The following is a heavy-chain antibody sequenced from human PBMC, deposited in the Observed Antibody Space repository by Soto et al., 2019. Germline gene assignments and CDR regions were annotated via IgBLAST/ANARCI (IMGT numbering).Heavy chain of an antibody. D-gene: IGHD5-12*01. V-gene: IGHV4-30-2*01. CDR1: GGYISSGGYS. CDR3: AAGGGLPRYY. Sequence: PSETQSLTCAVSGGYISSGGYSWSWIRQPPGKGLEWIGYIYHSGSTYYNPSLKSRVTISVDRSKNQFTRKLSSVTAADTAVYYCAAGGGLPRYYWGQGTLVTVSS. CDR2: IYHSGST. J-gene: IGHJ4*02.